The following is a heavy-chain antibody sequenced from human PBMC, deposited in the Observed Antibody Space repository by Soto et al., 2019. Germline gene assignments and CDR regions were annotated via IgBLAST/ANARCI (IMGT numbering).Heavy chain of an antibody. CDR2: IYPGDSDT. J-gene: IGHJ6*02. V-gene: IGHV5-51*01. D-gene: IGHD6-19*01. Sequence: GESLKISCKGSGYSFTSYWIGWVRQMPGKGLEWMGIIYPGDSDTSYSPSFQGQVTISADKSISTAYLQWSSLKASDTAMYYCARQVAVAGGGYYYYGMDVWGQGTTVTVSS. CDR1: GYSFTSYW. CDR3: ARQVAVAGGGYYYYGMDV.